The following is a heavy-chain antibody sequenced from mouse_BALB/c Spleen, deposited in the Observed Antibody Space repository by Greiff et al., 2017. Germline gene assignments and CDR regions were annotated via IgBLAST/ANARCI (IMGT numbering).Heavy chain of an antibody. CDR3: AYSSCSLFAY. J-gene: IGHJ3*01. CDR2: IDPENGNT. Sequence: VQLQQSGAELVRPGALVKLSCKASGFNIKDYYMHWVKQRPEQGLEWIGWIDPENGNTIYDPKFQGKASITADTSSNTAYLQLSSLTSEDTAVYYCAYSSCSLFAYWGQGTLVTVSA. D-gene: IGHD3-1*01. V-gene: IGHV14-1*02. CDR1: GFNIKDYY.